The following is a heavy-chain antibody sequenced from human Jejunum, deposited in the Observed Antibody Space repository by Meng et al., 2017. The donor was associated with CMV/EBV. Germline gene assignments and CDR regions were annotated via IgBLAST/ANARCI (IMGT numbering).Heavy chain of an antibody. V-gene: IGHV3-66*01. CDR3: VRNLGYTYGLVS. Sequence: VRLVGSGGGLVQPGEALRLSCAASGFSVSSNYMSWVRQAPGKGLEWVTLIYSGGTTFYADSVKGRFIISRDNSKNVLYLQMNSVRAEDTALYHCVRNLGYTYGLVSWGQGTLVTVSS. CDR1: GFSVSSNY. J-gene: IGHJ5*02. CDR2: IYSGGTT. D-gene: IGHD5-18*01.